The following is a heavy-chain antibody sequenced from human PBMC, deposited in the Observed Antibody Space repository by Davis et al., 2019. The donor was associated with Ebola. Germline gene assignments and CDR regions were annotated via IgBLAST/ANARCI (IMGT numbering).Heavy chain of an antibody. CDR1: GYSFSSHT. CDR2: ISSSSDFI. CDR3: ARESDYGDYFDY. D-gene: IGHD4/OR15-4a*01. J-gene: IGHJ4*02. V-gene: IGHV3-21*06. Sequence: PGGSLRLSCAASGYSFSSHTMPWVRQPPGKGLEWVSMISSSSDFIYYGASVKGRFTISRDNARNSLYLQMNTLRPEDTATYYCARESDYGDYFDYWGQGTLVTVSS.